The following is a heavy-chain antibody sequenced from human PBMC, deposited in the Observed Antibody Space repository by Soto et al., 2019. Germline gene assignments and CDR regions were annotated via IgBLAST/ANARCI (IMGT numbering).Heavy chain of an antibody. D-gene: IGHD5-18*01. CDR2: IPYDRGNN. J-gene: IGHJ4*02. CDR3: AKDREYSYGYADY. Sequence: QVHLVESGGGVVQPGRSLRLSCAASGFTFSSYGMYWVRQAPGRGLEWVAFIPYDRGNNYYADSVKGRFTISRDNSKNTLYLQMNSLTAEDTAVYYCAKDREYSYGYADYWGQGALVTVSS. CDR1: GFTFSSYG. V-gene: IGHV3-30*18.